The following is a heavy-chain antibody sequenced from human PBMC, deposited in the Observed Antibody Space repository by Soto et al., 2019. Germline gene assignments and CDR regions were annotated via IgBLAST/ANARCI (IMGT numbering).Heavy chain of an antibody. V-gene: IGHV1-24*01. CDR2: FDPEDGET. CDR3: TTLPPKYYDILTGYLYYFDY. Sequence: ASVKVSCKVSGYTLTELSMHWVRQAPGKGLEWMGGFDPEDGETIYAQKFQGRVTMTEDTSTDTAYMELSSQRSEDKTVYYCTTLPPKYYDILTGYLYYFDYWGQGTLVTVSS. D-gene: IGHD3-9*01. CDR1: GYTLTELS. J-gene: IGHJ4*02.